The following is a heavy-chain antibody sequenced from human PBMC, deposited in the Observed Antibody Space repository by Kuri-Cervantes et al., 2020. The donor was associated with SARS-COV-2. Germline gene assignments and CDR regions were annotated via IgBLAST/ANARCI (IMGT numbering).Heavy chain of an antibody. CDR3: ARDLFYDGNDYPGY. Sequence: LSLTCAASGFTFSSYAMSWVRQAPGKGLEWVSGISWNSGSIGYADSVKGRFTISRDNAKNSLYLQMNSLRAEDTAMYYCARDLFYDGNDYPGYWGQGTLVTVSS. CDR1: GFTFSSYA. D-gene: IGHD3-22*01. J-gene: IGHJ4*02. CDR2: ISWNSGSI. V-gene: IGHV3-9*01.